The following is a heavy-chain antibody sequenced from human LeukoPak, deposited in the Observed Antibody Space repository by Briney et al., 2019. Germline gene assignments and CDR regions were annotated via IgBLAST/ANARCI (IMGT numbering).Heavy chain of an antibody. CDR2: IYYSGST. Sequence: PSETLSLTCTVSGESISGFYWTWIRQPPGKGLEWIGYIYYSGSTNYNPSFKSRVTISVDTSKNQLSLKLSSVTAADTAVYYCARGVVIAPQTFDYWGQGTLVTVSS. CDR1: GESISGFY. D-gene: IGHD2-21*01. J-gene: IGHJ4*02. V-gene: IGHV4-59*01. CDR3: ARGVVIAPQTFDY.